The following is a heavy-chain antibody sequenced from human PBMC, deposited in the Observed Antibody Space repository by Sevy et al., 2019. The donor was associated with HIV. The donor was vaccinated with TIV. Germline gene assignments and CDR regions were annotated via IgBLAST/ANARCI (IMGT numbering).Heavy chain of an antibody. V-gene: IGHV1-18*01. CDR2: ISDYNGYT. Sequence: ASVKVSCKASGYTFSSYGISWVRQAPGQGLEWMGWISDYNGYTNYAHKFQGRVTMSTETSTRTAYMELRSLSSDDPAVYFCAREGYYYRSGTYRPPNYYGMDVWGQGTAVTVSS. CDR1: GYTFSSYG. J-gene: IGHJ6*02. D-gene: IGHD3-10*01. CDR3: AREGYYYRSGTYRPPNYYGMDV.